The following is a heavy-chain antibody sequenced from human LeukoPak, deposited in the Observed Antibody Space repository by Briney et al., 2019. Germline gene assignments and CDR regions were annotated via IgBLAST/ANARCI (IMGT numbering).Heavy chain of an antibody. D-gene: IGHD5-24*01. CDR2: IYPGDSDT. V-gene: IGHV5-51*01. J-gene: IGHJ6*03. Sequence: GESLKISCKGSGYSFSTYWIGWVRPMPGKGLEWMGFIYPGDSDTRYSPSFQGQVTISADKYISSAYLQWSSLKASDTAMYYCAKVVELATLTGDSYTYSYHMDVWGKGTAVTVSS. CDR3: AKVVELATLTGDSYTYSYHMDV. CDR1: GYSFSTYW.